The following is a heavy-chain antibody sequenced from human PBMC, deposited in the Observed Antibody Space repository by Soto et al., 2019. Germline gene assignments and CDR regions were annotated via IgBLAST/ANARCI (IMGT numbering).Heavy chain of an antibody. CDR2: INPNSGGT. CDR3: ARGSERTWNDFPEYYYYGMDV. Sequence: ASVKVSCKASGYTFTGCYMHWVRQAPGQELEWMGWINPNSGGTNYAQKFQGWVTMTRDTSISTAYMELSRLRSDDTAVYYCARGSERTWNDFPEYYYYGMDVWGQGTTVTVSS. V-gene: IGHV1-2*04. CDR1: GYTFTGCY. D-gene: IGHD1-1*01. J-gene: IGHJ6*02.